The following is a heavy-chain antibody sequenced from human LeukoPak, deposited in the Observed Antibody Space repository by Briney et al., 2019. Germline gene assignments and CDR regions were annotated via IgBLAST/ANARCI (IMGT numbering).Heavy chain of an antibody. CDR3: AKVDSGSPSTGFDP. V-gene: IGHV3-30*18. D-gene: IGHD1-26*01. J-gene: IGHJ5*02. Sequence: LSGGSLRLSCAASGFTFSSYGMHWVRQAPGKGLEWVAVISYDGSNKYYADSVKGRFTISRDNSKNTLYLQMNSLRAEDTAVYYCAKVDSGSPSTGFDPWGQGTLVTVSS. CDR1: GFTFSSYG. CDR2: ISYDGSNK.